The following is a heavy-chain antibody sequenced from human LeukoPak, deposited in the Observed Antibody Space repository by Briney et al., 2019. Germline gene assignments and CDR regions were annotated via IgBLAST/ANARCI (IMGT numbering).Heavy chain of an antibody. CDR3: ARDSGWTFQH. CDR2: IYTNGST. J-gene: IGHJ1*01. V-gene: IGHV4-4*07. D-gene: IGHD6-19*01. CDR1: SGSVSGYY. Sequence: SETLSLTCTVSSGSVSGYYWSWIRQPAGKGLEWIGRIYTNGSTNYNPSLKSRVTMSVDTSKNQFSLKLSSVTAADTAVYYCARDSGWTFQHWGQGTLVTVSS.